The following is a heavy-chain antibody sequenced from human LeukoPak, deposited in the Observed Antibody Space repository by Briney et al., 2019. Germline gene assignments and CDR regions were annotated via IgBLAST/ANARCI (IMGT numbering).Heavy chain of an antibody. CDR2: IYSGGST. J-gene: IGHJ5*02. CDR1: GFTVSSNY. CDR3: ARSASYQLPPNWFDP. V-gene: IGHV3-53*01. D-gene: IGHD2-2*01. Sequence: GGSLRLSCAASGFTVSSNYMSWVRQAPGKGLEWVSVIYSGGSTYYADSVKGRFTISRDNSKNTLYLQMNSLRAEDTAVYYCARSASYQLPPNWFDPWGQGTLVTVSS.